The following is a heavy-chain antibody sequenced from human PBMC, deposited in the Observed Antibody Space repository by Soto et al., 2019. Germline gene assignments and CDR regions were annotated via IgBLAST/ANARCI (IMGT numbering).Heavy chain of an antibody. CDR2: IKSKTDGGTT. D-gene: IGHD1-20*01. CDR3: TSPMRANWNGYFDL. J-gene: IGHJ2*01. V-gene: IGHV3-15*01. Sequence: GGSLRLSCAASGFTFSNAWMSWVRQAPGKGLEWVGRIKSKTDGGTTDYAAPVKGRFTISRDDSKNTLYLQMNSLKNEDTAVYYCTSPMRANWNGYFDLGGRGTLVTVSS. CDR1: GFTFSNAW.